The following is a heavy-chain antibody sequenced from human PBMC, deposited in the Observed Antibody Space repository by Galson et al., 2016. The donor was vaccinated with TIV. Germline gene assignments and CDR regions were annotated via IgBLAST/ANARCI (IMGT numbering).Heavy chain of an antibody. Sequence: PALVKPTQTLTLTCSFSGFSLTTSGVGVGWIRQPPRKALEWLGFIYWDDRKLYSPSLKNRLTITRDTSKNQVVLTMTNMDPVDTATSYCARRGPRGDTDYWGQGTFVTVSS. V-gene: IGHV2-5*02. J-gene: IGHJ4*02. CDR3: ARRGPRGDTDY. CDR1: GFSLTTSGVG. CDR2: IYWDDRK.